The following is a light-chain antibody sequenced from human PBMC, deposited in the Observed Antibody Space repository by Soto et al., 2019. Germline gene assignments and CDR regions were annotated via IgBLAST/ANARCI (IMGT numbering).Light chain of an antibody. Sequence: DLQLTQSPSFLSASVGDRVTITRRASQGISSYLAWYQQKPGKAPKLLIYAASTLQSGVPSRFSGSGSGTEFTLTISSLQPEDFATYYCQQLNSYRCFGPGTKVDIK. CDR2: AAS. CDR3: QQLNSYRC. CDR1: QGISSY. J-gene: IGKJ3*01. V-gene: IGKV1-9*01.